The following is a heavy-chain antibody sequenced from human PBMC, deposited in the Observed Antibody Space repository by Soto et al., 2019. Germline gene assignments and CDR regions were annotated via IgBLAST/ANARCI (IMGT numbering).Heavy chain of an antibody. V-gene: IGHV3-21*01. J-gene: IGHJ3*02. CDR1: GFTFSSYS. D-gene: IGHD3-10*01. CDR3: SRYLTRRPLWFGELLNDAFDI. CDR2: ISSSSSYI. Sequence: GGSLRLSCAASGFTFSSYSMNWVRQAPGKGLEWVSSISSSSSYIYYADSVKGRFTISRDNAKNSLYLQMNSLRAEDTAVYYCSRYLTRRPLWFGELLNDAFDIWGQGTMVTVSS.